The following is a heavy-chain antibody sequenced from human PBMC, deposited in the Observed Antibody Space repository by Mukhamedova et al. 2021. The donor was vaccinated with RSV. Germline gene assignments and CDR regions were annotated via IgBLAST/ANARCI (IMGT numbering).Heavy chain of an antibody. CDR2: IHPNTGGT. CDR3: ARGGGGDALDV. D-gene: IGHD2-15*01. V-gene: IGHV1-2*04. Sequence: WVGWIHPNTGGTNYAQKFQDWVTMTRDTSISTAYMELSRLRSDDTAVYYCARGGGGDALDVWGQGTMVTVSS. J-gene: IGHJ3*01.